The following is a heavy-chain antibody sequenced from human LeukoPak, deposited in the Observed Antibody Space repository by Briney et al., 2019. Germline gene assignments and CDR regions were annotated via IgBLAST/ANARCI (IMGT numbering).Heavy chain of an antibody. Sequence: GASVKVSCKASGGTFSSYAISWVRQAPGHGLEWMGGILPIFGTANYAQKLKGRVTITADESTSTAYMELSSLRSEDTAVYYRARIFGTTSRYYYYMDVWGKGTTVTVSS. CDR1: GGTFSSYA. V-gene: IGHV1-69*01. CDR3: ARIFGTTSRYYYYMDV. D-gene: IGHD1-7*01. J-gene: IGHJ6*03. CDR2: ILPIFGTA.